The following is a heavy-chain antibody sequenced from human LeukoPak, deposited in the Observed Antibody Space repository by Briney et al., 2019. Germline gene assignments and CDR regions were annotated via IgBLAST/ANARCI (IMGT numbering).Heavy chain of an antibody. J-gene: IGHJ4*02. D-gene: IGHD1-26*01. Sequence: GGSLRLSCAASGFTFSTYAMNWVRQAPGKRLEWVSTFSGSVDTTYYADSVKGRFTISRDNSKNTLYLQMDTLTAEDTAVYYCAKDQGASSYSFDYWGRGTLVTVSS. CDR2: FSGSVDTT. CDR1: GFTFSTYA. CDR3: AKDQGASSYSFDY. V-gene: IGHV3-23*01.